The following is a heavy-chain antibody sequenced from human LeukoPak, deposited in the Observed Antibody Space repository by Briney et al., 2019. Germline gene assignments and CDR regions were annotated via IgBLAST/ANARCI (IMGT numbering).Heavy chain of an antibody. CDR1: GFTFSSYG. CDR3: ARTSYYYDSSGYLLTDY. D-gene: IGHD3-22*01. Sequence: GGSLRLSCAASGFTFSSYGMHWVRQAPGKGLEWVAVIWYDGSNKYYADSVKGRFTISRDNSKNTLYLQMNSLRAEDTAVYYCARTSYYYDSSGYLLTDYWGQGTLVTVSS. V-gene: IGHV3-33*01. CDR2: IWYDGSNK. J-gene: IGHJ4*02.